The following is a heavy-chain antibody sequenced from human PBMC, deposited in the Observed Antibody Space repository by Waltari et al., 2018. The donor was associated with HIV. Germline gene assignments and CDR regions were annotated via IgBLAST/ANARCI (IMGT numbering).Heavy chain of an antibody. D-gene: IGHD3-10*01. CDR2: ISGSNRTI. CDR3: VEGRLGSRGFDY. V-gene: IGHV3-48*02. CDR1: GFTFTSHS. Sequence: EVPLVESGGGLVLPAGSLRLSCAASGFTFTSHSMNWVRQAPGKGLEWVSYISGSNRTIHYADSVKGRFTISRDNAKSSLYLQMNNLRDDDTAIYYCVEGRLGSRGFDYWGQGTLVTVSS. J-gene: IGHJ4*02.